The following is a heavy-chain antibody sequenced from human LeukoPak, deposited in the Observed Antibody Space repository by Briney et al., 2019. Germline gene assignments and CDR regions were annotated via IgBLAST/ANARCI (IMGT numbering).Heavy chain of an antibody. Sequence: SETLSLTCTVSGGSISSYYWSWIRQTAGKGLEWIGRLYPGVSPNYNPSLKSQVTMSVDTSKKQFALKLNTVTAADTAVYYCARLRFYDSTGYSPGHYMDVWGKGTTVTVSS. J-gene: IGHJ6*03. CDR2: LYPGVSP. D-gene: IGHD3-22*01. CDR1: GGSISSYY. V-gene: IGHV4-4*07. CDR3: ARLRFYDSTGYSPGHYMDV.